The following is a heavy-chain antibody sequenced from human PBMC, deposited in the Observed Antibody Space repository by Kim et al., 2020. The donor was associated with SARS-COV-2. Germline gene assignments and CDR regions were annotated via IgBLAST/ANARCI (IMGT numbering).Heavy chain of an antibody. Sequence: SVKVACKASGGTFSSYAISWVRQAPGQGLEWMGGIIPIFGTANYAQKFQGRVTITADESTSTAYMELSSLRSEDTAVYYCARGEEVGYYYDSGSPFDYWGQGTLVTVSS. V-gene: IGHV1-69*13. CDR3: ARGEEVGYYYDSGSPFDY. CDR2: IIPIFGTA. J-gene: IGHJ4*02. CDR1: GGTFSSYA. D-gene: IGHD3-22*01.